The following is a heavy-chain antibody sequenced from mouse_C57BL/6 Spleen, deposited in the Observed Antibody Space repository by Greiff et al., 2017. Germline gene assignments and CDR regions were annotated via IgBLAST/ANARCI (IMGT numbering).Heavy chain of an antibody. V-gene: IGHV1-55*01. CDR3: ARGHYYGSRHFDY. CDR2: IYPGSGST. Sequence: QVQLQQPGAELVKPGASVKMSCKASGYTFTSYWITWVKQRPGQGLEWIGDIYPGSGSTNYNEKFKSKATLTVDTSSSTAYMQLSSLTSEDSAVYYCARGHYYGSRHFDYWGQGTTLTVSA. D-gene: IGHD1-1*01. J-gene: IGHJ2*01. CDR1: GYTFTSYW.